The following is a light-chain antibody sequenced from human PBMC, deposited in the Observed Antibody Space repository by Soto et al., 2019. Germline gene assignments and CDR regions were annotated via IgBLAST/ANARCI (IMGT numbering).Light chain of an antibody. CDR2: DAS. J-gene: IGKJ4*01. CDR3: QQRSNWPPGLT. Sequence: EIVLTQSPATLSLSPGERATLSCRXXQSVSSYLAWYQQKPGQAPRLLIYDASNRATGIPARFSGSGSGTDFTLTISSLEPEDFAVYYCQQRSNWPPGLTFGGGTKVDIK. CDR1: QSVSSY. V-gene: IGKV3-11*01.